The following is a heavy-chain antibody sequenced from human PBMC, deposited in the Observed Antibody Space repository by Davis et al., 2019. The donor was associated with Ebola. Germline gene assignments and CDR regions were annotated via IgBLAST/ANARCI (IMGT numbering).Heavy chain of an antibody. CDR2: VSYDGSKK. Sequence: GGSLRLSCAASGFSFSSYALHWVRQAPGKGLVWVAVVSYDGSKKDYADSVKGRFTISRDNTKNTLYLQMNSLRAEDTAVYYCTRESFYYDGSLGYWGQGTLVTVSS. D-gene: IGHD3-22*01. CDR1: GFSFSSYA. V-gene: IGHV3-30*04. J-gene: IGHJ4*02. CDR3: TRESFYYDGSLGY.